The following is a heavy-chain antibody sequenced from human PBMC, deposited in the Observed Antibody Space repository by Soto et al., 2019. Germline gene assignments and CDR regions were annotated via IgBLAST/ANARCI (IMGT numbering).Heavy chain of an antibody. Sequence: ASVKVSCKASGYTFTGYYMHWVRQAPGQGLEWMGWINPNSGGTNYAQKFQGWVTMTRDTSISTAYMELSRLRSDDTAVYYCAREGYDSSGYYGEYGYWGQGTLVTVSS. CDR1: GYTFTGYY. J-gene: IGHJ4*02. CDR3: AREGYDSSGYYGEYGY. D-gene: IGHD3-22*01. CDR2: INPNSGGT. V-gene: IGHV1-2*04.